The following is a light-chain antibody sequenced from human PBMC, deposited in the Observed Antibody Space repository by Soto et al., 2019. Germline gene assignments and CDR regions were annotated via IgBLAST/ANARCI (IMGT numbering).Light chain of an antibody. J-gene: IGKJ1*01. Sequence: EIVMTQSPVTLSVSPGDGATLSCRASQRVSSNLAWYQQKSGQAPRLLIYGASTRPTGIPARFSGSGSGTEFTLTISSLQSEDFAVYYCQQYNDWPSTWTVGQGTKVEIK. CDR2: GAS. V-gene: IGKV3-15*01. CDR3: QQYNDWPSTWT. CDR1: QRVSSN.